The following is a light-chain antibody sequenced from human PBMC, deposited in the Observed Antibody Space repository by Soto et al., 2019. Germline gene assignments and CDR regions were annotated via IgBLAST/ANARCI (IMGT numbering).Light chain of an antibody. J-gene: IGLJ2*01. Sequence: QSVLTQPPSVSGAPGQRVTISCTGSSSNIGAVYDVHWYQHRPGTAPKLLIYASTSRPSGVPDRFSGSKSGTSASLAITGLQAEDEGDYYCQSYDSSLSALVFGGGTKLTVL. V-gene: IGLV1-40*01. CDR1: SSNIGAVYD. CDR2: AST. CDR3: QSYDSSLSALV.